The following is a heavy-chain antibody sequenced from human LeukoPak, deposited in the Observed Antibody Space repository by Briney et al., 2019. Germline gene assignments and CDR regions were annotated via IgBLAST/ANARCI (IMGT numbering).Heavy chain of an antibody. V-gene: IGHV3-66*01. CDR3: ARGMDYYDSSGEGLIDY. D-gene: IGHD3-22*01. CDR1: GFTVSSNY. CDR2: IYSGGST. Sequence: GGSLRLSCAASGFTVSSNYMSWVRQAPGKGLEWVSVIYSGGSTYYADSVKGRFTISRDNSKNTLHLQMNSLRAEDTAVYYCARGMDYYDSSGEGLIDYWGQGTLVTVSS. J-gene: IGHJ4*02.